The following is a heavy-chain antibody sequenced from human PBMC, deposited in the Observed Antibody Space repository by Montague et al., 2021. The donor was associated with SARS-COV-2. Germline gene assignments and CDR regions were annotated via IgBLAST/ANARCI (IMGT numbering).Heavy chain of an antibody. J-gene: IGHJ3*02. CDR3: AKDRQLVGDDASDI. D-gene: IGHD6-13*01. V-gene: IGHV3-23*01. CDR2: ISISDGNT. CDR1: GFTFSSYA. Sequence: SLRLSWAASGFTFSSYAMSWVRQAPGKGLEWVSTISISDGNTYYADSVKGRFTISRDKSKNTLYLQMNSLRAEDTAVYYCAKDRQLVGDDASDIWGQGTMVTVSS.